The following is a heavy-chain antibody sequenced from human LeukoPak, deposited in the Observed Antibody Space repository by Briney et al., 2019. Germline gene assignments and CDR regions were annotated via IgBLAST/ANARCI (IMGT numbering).Heavy chain of an antibody. D-gene: IGHD4-23*01. CDR3: ARGRYGGYFDY. V-gene: IGHV3-74*01. J-gene: IGHJ4*02. Sequence: GGSLRLSCAASGFTFSTYWMHWVRQAPGKGLVWVSRINSDGSGTSYADSVKGRFTISRDNAKNTLYVQMNSLRAEDTAVYYCARGRYGGYFDYWGQGTLVTVSS. CDR2: INSDGSGT. CDR1: GFTFSTYW.